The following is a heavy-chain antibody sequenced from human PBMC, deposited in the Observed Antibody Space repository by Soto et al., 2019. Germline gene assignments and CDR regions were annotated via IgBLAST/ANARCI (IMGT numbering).Heavy chain of an antibody. CDR3: ARDVRDSCGGPGCSYCAF. CDR1: GYTFSSYG. Sequence: QVPLVQSGAEVKEPGASVRVSCKASGYTFSSYGFSWVRQATGQGLEWVAWISANSGDTNSAQKFQGRVTLTTDTCTITVYMDLRSLTYDDTAIYSSARDVRDSCGGPGCSYCAFWGQGTLVTVSS. D-gene: IGHD2-21*01. V-gene: IGHV1-18*01. CDR2: ISANSGDT. J-gene: IGHJ4*02.